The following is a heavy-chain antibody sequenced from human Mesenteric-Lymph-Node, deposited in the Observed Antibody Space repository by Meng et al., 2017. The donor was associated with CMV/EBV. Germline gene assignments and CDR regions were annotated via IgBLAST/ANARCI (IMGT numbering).Heavy chain of an antibody. CDR1: GFTFSDYS. V-gene: IGHV3-30*04. J-gene: IGHJ6*02. CDR3: AREPLGYCSSTSGLYYYGMDV. Sequence: GGSLRLSCAASGFTFSDYSMHWVRQAPGKGLEWVALISYDGIDKYYADSVKGRFSISRDNSKNTLFLKMNGLRSEDTSVYYCAREPLGYCSSTSGLYYYGMDVWGQGTTVTVSS. CDR2: ISYDGIDK. D-gene: IGHD2-2*01.